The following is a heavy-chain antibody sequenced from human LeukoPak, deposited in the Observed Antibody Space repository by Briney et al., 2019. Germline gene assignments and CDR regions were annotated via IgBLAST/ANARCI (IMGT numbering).Heavy chain of an antibody. V-gene: IGHV1-18*01. J-gene: IGHJ4*02. CDR2: ISAYNGNT. CDR1: GYTLTSYG. Sequence: ASVKVSCKASGYTLTSYGISWVRQAPGQGLEWMGWISAYNGNTNYAQKLQGRVTMTTDTSTSTAYMELRSLRSDDTAVYYCARSARGGWLFDYWGQGTLVTVSS. D-gene: IGHD6-19*01. CDR3: ARSARGGWLFDY.